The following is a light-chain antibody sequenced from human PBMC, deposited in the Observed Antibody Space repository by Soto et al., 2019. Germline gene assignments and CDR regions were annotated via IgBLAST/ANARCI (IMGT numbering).Light chain of an antibody. CDR1: SSDIGAYNR. Sequence: QSVLTQPPSVSVSPGQSVAISCTGTSSDIGAYNRVSWYQQPPGTAPKLMIYDVNNRPSGVPDRFSGSKSGNTASLTISGLQADDEADYYCSSFTSSNTYVFGTGTKVTVL. J-gene: IGLJ1*01. CDR3: SSFTSSNTYV. V-gene: IGLV2-18*02. CDR2: DVN.